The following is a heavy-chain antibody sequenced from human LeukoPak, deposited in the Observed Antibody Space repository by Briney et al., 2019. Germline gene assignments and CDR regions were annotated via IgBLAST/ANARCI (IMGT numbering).Heavy chain of an antibody. V-gene: IGHV3-23*01. CDR1: GFTLSSYA. CDR3: AKAPGSLGAPFDY. D-gene: IGHD4/OR15-4a*01. J-gene: IGHJ4*02. CDR2: ISDRTGGT. Sequence: GGSLRLSCAASGFTLSSYAISWVRQAPGRGLEWVSLISDRTGGTYYADSVKGRFTISRDNSKNTLYLQMNSLRAEDTAAYYCAKAPGSLGAPFDYWGQGTLVTVSS.